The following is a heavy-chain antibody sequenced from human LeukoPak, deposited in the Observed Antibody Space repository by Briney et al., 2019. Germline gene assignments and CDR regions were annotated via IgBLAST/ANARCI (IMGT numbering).Heavy chain of an antibody. V-gene: IGHV3-13*04. CDR2: IGSAGDT. CDR1: GFILSYYD. CDR3: GRVGDNAFDI. Sequence: GGSLRLSCAASGFILSYYDMHWVRQATGKGLEWVSGIGSAGDTYYPGPVKGRFTISRENAKNSLYLQMNSLRGGDTALYYCGRVGDNAFDIWGQGTMVTVSS. D-gene: IGHD2-15*01. J-gene: IGHJ3*02.